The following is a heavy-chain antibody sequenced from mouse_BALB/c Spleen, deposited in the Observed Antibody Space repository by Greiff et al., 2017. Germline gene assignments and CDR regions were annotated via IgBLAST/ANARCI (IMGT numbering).Heavy chain of an antibody. CDR3: ARNYRYDRCYFDY. D-gene: IGHD2-14*01. CDR2: ISYSGST. Sequence: EVKLQESGPGLVKPSQSLSLTCTVTGYSITSDYAWNWIRQFPGNKLEWMGYISYSGSTSYNPSLKSRISITRDTSKNQFFLQLNSVTTEDTATYYCARNYRYDRCYFDYWGQGTTLTVSS. J-gene: IGHJ2*01. CDR1: GYSITSDYA. V-gene: IGHV3-2*02.